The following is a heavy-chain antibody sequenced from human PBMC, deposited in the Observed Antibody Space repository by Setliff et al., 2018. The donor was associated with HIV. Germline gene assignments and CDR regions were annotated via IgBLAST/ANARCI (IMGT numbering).Heavy chain of an antibody. CDR2: IYYNGRT. J-gene: IGHJ6*02. CDR3: VRERRRSPLSYGLDV. Sequence: SETLSLTCTVSGGSISSGGYYWNWIRQYPVKGLEWIGHIYYNGRTLFNPALGTRLNMSVDTSENQFSLHLNSVTAAGTAVYYCVRERRRSPLSYGLDVWGQGTTVTVSS. V-gene: IGHV4-31*03. CDR1: GGSISSGGYY.